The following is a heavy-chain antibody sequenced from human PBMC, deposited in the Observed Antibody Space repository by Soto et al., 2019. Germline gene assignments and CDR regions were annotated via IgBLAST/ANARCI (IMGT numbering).Heavy chain of an antibody. Sequence: GGSLRLSCAASGFTFSSYSMHWVRQAPGKGLEWVAVIWYDGSNKYYADSVKGRFTISRDNSKNTLYLQMNSLRAEDTAVYYCASSLIAAAGYYYYGMDVWGQGTTVTVSS. CDR1: GFTFSSYS. CDR2: IWYDGSNK. J-gene: IGHJ6*02. V-gene: IGHV3-33*01. CDR3: ASSLIAAAGYYYYGMDV. D-gene: IGHD6-13*01.